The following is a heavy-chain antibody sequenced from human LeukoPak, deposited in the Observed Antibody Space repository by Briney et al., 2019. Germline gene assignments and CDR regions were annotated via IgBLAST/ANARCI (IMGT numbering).Heavy chain of an antibody. CDR2: ISSDGGST. CDR3: ASVTMVRGPHFDY. D-gene: IGHD3-10*01. V-gene: IGHV3-64D*06. J-gene: IGHJ4*02. CDR1: GFAFSTYA. Sequence: GGSLRLSYSASGFAFSTYAMHWVRQAPGKGLEYVSAISSDGGSTYYADSVKGRFTISRDNSKSTLFLQMSSLKAEDTAVYYCASVTMVRGPHFDYWGQGTLVTVSS.